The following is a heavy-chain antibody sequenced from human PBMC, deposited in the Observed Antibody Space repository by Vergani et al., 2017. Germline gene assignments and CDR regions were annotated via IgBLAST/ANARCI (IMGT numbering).Heavy chain of an antibody. CDR3: ARYRSPRRDGYNYDAFDI. V-gene: IGHV4-39*07. Sequence: QLQLQESGPGLVKPSETLSLTCTVSGCSISSSSYYWGWIRQPPGKGLEWIGSIYYSGSTYYNPSLKSRVTISVDKSKNQFSLKLSSVTAADTAVYYCARYRSPRRDGYNYDAFDIWGQGTMVTVSS. J-gene: IGHJ3*02. CDR2: IYYSGST. CDR1: GCSISSSSYY. D-gene: IGHD5-24*01.